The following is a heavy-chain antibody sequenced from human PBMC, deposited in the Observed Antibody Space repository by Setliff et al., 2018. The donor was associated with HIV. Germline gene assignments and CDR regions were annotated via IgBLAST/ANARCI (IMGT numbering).Heavy chain of an antibody. CDR1: GFTFSNYG. V-gene: IGHV3-30*02. CDR3: ARDVKGYIYGSTYWYFDL. Sequence: GGSLRLSCVVSGFTFSNYGMHWVRQAPGKGLEWVAFMHYDGSNKYYADSVKGRFTISRDNAKNTLFLQMNSLRAEDTAVYYCARDVKGYIYGSTYWYFDLWGRGTLVTVSS. CDR2: MHYDGSNK. D-gene: IGHD5-18*01. J-gene: IGHJ2*01.